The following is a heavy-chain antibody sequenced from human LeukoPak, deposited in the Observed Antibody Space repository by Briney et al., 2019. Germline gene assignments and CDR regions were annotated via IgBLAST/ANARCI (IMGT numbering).Heavy chain of an antibody. CDR2: ISSSSSYI. J-gene: IGHJ4*02. Sequence: PGGSLRLSCAASGFTFSSYSMSWVRQAPGKGLEWVSSISSSSSYIYYADSVKGRFTISRDNAKNSLYLQMNSLKASDTAMYYCARTNSLYYYDSSGPYDNFDYWGQGTLVTVSS. CDR3: ARTNSLYYYDSSGPYDNFDY. CDR1: GFTFSSYS. D-gene: IGHD3-22*01. V-gene: IGHV3-21*04.